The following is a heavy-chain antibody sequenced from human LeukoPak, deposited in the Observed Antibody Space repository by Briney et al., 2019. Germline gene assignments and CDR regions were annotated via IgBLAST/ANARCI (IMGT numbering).Heavy chain of an antibody. V-gene: IGHV3-7*01. D-gene: IGHD3-10*01. CDR3: AKITGFGRYNWFDP. Sequence: PGGSLRLSCAASGFTFSSYWMSWVRQAPGKGLEWVANIKQDGSEKYYVDSVKGRFTISRDNAKNSLYLQMNSLRAEDTAVYYCAKITGFGRYNWFDPWGQGTLVTVSS. CDR2: IKQDGSEK. J-gene: IGHJ5*02. CDR1: GFTFSSYW.